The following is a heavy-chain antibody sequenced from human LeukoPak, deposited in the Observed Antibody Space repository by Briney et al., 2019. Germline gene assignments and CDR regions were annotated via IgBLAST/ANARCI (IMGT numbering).Heavy chain of an antibody. CDR3: ARDQGENYDSSGYYPY. J-gene: IGHJ4*02. V-gene: IGHV3-11*06. CDR1: GFTFSNYY. D-gene: IGHD3-22*01. Sequence: GGSLRLSCAASGFTFSNYYMSWMRQAPGKGLEGVSYISGSSGSTNYADSVMGRFTISRDNGKNSLYLQMNSLRAEDTAVYYCARDQGENYDSSGYYPYWGQGALVTVSS. CDR2: ISGSSGST.